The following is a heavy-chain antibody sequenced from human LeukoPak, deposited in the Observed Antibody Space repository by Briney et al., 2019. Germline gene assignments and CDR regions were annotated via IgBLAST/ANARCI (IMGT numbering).Heavy chain of an antibody. D-gene: IGHD6-19*01. CDR3: AVTLGYSSGWYPFYMDV. J-gene: IGHJ6*03. CDR2: INPNSGGT. CDR1: GYTFTGYY. Sequence: GASVKVSCKASGYTFTGYYMHWVRQAPGQGLERMGWINPNSGGTNYAQKFQGRVTMTRDTSISTAYMELSRLRSDDTAVYYCAVTLGYSSGWYPFYMDVWGKGTTVTVSS. V-gene: IGHV1-2*02.